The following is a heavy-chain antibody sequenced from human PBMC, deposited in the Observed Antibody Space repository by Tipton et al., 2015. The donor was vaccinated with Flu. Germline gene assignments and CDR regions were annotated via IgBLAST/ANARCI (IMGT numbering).Heavy chain of an antibody. CDR1: GDSIRSDYF. J-gene: IGHJ4*02. Sequence: TLSLTCAVSGDSIRSDYFWGWIRQSPGKGLEWIATIHRSGSTKYNPSLKSRVTISVDTSKNQFYLEMRSVTAADMAVYYCARDRWEYASGFDSWGQGTLVTV. V-gene: IGHV4-38-2*02. CDR2: IHRSGST. CDR3: ARDRWEYASGFDS. D-gene: IGHD1-26*01.